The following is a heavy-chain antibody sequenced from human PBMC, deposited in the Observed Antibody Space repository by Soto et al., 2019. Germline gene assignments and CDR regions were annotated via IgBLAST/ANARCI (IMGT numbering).Heavy chain of an antibody. D-gene: IGHD3-3*01. J-gene: IGHJ6*02. CDR2: ISYDGRNK. CDR3: AKDHYDFWSGYYYYYGMDV. CDR1: GFTFSSYA. Sequence: GGSLRLSCAASGFTFSSYAMHWVRQAPGKGLEWVAVISYDGRNKYYADTVKGRFTISRDNSKNSLYLQMNSLRAEDTAVYFCAKDHYDFWSGYYYYYGMDVWGQGTTVTVSS. V-gene: IGHV3-30*04.